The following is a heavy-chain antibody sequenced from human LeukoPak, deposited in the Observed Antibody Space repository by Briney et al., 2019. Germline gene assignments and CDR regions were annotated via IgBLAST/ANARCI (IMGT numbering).Heavy chain of an antibody. J-gene: IGHJ4*02. CDR1: GFTFSDYA. CDR2: ISSYGGTI. CDR3: AKDARRSSGWWFFDH. Sequence: GGSLRLSCAASGFTFSDYAMSWVRQAPGKGLEWVSYISSYGGTIYYADSVRGRFTLSRDKSKNTLYLQMNSLRAEDTAVYYCAKDARRSSGWWFFDHWGQGTLVTVSS. V-gene: IGHV3-23*01. D-gene: IGHD6-19*01.